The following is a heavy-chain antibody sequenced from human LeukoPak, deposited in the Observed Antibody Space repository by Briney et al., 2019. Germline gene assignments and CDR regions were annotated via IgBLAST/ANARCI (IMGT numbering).Heavy chain of an antibody. D-gene: IGHD5-24*01. CDR2: ISWNSGSI. CDR3: AKAGNRYRDGYNPFDY. J-gene: IGHJ4*02. V-gene: IGHV3-9*01. CDR1: GFTLDDYA. Sequence: PGRSLRLSCAASGFTLDDYAMHWVRQAPGKGLEWASGISWNSGSIGYADSVKGRFTISRDNAKNSLYLQMNSLRAEDTALYYCAKAGNRYRDGYNPFDYWGQGTLVTVSS.